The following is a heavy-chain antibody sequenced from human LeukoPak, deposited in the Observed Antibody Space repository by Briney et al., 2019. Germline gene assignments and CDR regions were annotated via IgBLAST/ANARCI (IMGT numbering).Heavy chain of an antibody. D-gene: IGHD2-15*01. CDR2: ISSSSSTI. J-gene: IGHJ4*02. CDR1: GFTFSSYS. V-gene: IGHV3-48*01. Sequence: PGRSLRLSCAASGFTFSSYSMNWVRQAPGKGLEWVSYISSSSSTIYYADSVKGRFTISRDNAKNSLYLQMNSLRAEDTAVYYCARGDCSGGSCYLSLTTIDYWGQGTLVTVSS. CDR3: ARGDCSGGSCYLSLTTIDY.